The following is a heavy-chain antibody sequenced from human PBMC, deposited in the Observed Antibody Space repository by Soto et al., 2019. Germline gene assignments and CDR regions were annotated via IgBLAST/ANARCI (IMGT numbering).Heavy chain of an antibody. CDR3: ERGRWNDVSY. D-gene: IGHD1-1*01. V-gene: IGHV3-11*01. CDR2: ISSSGRTI. J-gene: IGHJ4*02. Sequence: QVQLVEPGGGLVKPGGPLRLSCAASGFTFSDYYMSWIRQAPGKGLEWVSYISSSGRTIYYADSVKGRFTISRDNAKNSLYLQTNSLRAENTAVYYSERGRWNDVSYWGRGILVTVSS. CDR1: GFTFSDYY.